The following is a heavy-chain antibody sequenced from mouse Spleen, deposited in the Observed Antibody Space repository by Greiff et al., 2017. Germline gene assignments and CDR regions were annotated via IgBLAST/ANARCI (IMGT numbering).Heavy chain of an antibody. CDR2: IDPSDSYT. CDR1: GYTFTSYW. Sequence: VQLQQSGAELVKPGASVKLSCKASGYTFTSYWMQWVKQRPGQGLEWIGEIDPSDSYTNYNQKFKGKATLTVDTSSSTAYMQLSSLTSEDSAVYYCARQDFDYWGQGTTLTVSS. J-gene: IGHJ2*01. CDR3: ARQDFDY. V-gene: IGHV1-50*01.